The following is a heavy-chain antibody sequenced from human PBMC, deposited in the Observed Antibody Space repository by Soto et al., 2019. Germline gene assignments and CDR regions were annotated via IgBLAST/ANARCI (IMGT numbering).Heavy chain of an antibody. CDR3: ARDRRPTGMEV. CDR1: GCSIISYY. V-gene: IGHV4-59*01. Sequence: LSLTWTVSGCSIISYYWSWIRQPPGKGLEWIGYIYYSGSTNYNPSLKSRVTISVDTSKNQFSLKLSSVTAADTAVYYCARDRRPTGMEVLGQGTKVTLSS. CDR2: IYYSGST. J-gene: IGHJ6*01.